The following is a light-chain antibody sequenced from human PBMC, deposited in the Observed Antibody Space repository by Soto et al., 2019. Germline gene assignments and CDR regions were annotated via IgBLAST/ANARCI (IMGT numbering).Light chain of an antibody. CDR1: QSISSY. CDR3: QQTYSTPPIT. CDR2: AAS. V-gene: IGKV1-39*01. J-gene: IGKJ5*01. Sequence: DIPMTQSPSSLSASVGDRVTITCRASQSISSYLNWYQQKPGKGPKVLIYAASSLQSGVPSRFSGSGSGTAFPLTISSLQPEDFATYYCQQTYSTPPITFGQGTRLEIK.